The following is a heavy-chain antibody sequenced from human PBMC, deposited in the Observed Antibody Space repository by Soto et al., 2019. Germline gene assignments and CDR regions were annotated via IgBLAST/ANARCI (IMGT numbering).Heavy chain of an antibody. CDR2: ISGSGGTR. CDR3: AKNILGDGGYGGY. CDR1: GFTFSSYA. D-gene: IGHD5-12*01. Sequence: EVQLLEYGGGLAQPGGSLRLSCAASGFTFSSYAMSWVRQAPGKGLEWVSAISGSGGTRYYADSVKGRFTISRDNSKNTRYLQMNSLRAEDTAVYYCAKNILGDGGYGGYWGQGTLVTVSS. J-gene: IGHJ4*02. V-gene: IGHV3-23*01.